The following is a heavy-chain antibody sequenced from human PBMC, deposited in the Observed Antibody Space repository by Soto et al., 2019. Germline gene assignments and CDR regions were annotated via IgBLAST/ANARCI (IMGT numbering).Heavy chain of an antibody. CDR2: ISGSATST. D-gene: IGHD2-2*01. Sequence: EVQLLESGGGLVQPGESLRLSCAASGFTFSSYAMSWVRQAPGKGLQWVSAISGSATSTYYADSVKGRFTISRDNSKNTLYLRRNSLRAEDTAVYYCAKSRCSTSSCAIYYFDYWGQGTLVTVSS. J-gene: IGHJ4*02. CDR3: AKSRCSTSSCAIYYFDY. CDR1: GFTFSSYA. V-gene: IGHV3-23*01.